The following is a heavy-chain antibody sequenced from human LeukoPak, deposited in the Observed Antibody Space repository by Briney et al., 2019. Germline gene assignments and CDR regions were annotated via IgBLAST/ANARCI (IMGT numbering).Heavy chain of an antibody. CDR1: GYTFTSYG. CDR3: ARHRDGYNLRDFDY. D-gene: IGHD5-24*01. V-gene: IGHV1-18*01. J-gene: IGHJ4*02. Sequence: ASVKVSCKASGYTFTSYGISWVRQAPGQGLEWMGWISAYNGNTNYAQKLQGRVTMTTDTSTSTAYMDLRSLRSDDTAVYYCARHRDGYNLRDFDYWGQGTLVTVSS. CDR2: ISAYNGNT.